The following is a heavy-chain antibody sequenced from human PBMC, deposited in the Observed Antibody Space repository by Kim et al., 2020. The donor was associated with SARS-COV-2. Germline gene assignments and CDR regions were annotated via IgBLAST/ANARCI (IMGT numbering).Heavy chain of an antibody. CDR3: ARPYCSSTSCYVLGWSETLFGAFDI. Sequence: GGSLRLSCAASGFTFSSYAMSWVRQAPGKGLEWVSAISGSGGSTYYADSVKGRFTISRDNSKNTLYLQMNSLRAEDTAVYYCARPYCSSTSCYVLGWSETLFGAFDIWGQGTMVTVSS. CDR1: GFTFSSYA. CDR2: ISGSGGST. J-gene: IGHJ3*02. D-gene: IGHD2-2*01. V-gene: IGHV3-23*01.